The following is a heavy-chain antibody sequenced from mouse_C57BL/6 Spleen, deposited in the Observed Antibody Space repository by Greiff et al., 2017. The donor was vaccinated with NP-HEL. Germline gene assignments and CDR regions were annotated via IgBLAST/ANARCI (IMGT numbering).Heavy chain of an antibody. D-gene: IGHD1-1*01. J-gene: IGHJ1*03. CDR3: ARHRSITTVVYWYFDV. V-gene: IGHV5-6*01. Sequence: EVQGVESGGDLVKPGGSLKLSCAASGFTFSSYGMSWVRQTPDKRLEWVATISSGGSYTYYPDSVKGRFTISRDNAKTTLYLQRSSLKSEDTAMYYCARHRSITTVVYWYFDVWGTGTTVTVSS. CDR1: GFTFSSYG. CDR2: ISSGGSYT.